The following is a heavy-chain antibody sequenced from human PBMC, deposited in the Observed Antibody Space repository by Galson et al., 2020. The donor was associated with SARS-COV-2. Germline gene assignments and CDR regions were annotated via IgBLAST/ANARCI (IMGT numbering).Heavy chain of an antibody. V-gene: IGHV3-30*18. CDR3: AKDVYCSSTSCGFDY. J-gene: IGHJ4*02. CDR1: GFTFSSYG. D-gene: IGHD2-2*01. CDR2: ISYDGSNK. Sequence: GESLKISCAASGFTFSSYGMHWVRQAPGKGLEWVAVISYDGSNKYYADSVKGRFTISRDNSKNTLYLQMNSLRAEDTAVYYCAKDVYCSSTSCGFDYWGQGTLVTVSS.